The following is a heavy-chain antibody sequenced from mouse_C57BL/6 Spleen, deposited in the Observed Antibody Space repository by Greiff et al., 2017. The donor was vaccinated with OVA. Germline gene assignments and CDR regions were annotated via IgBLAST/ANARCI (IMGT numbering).Heavy chain of an antibody. CDR2: INPSSGYT. V-gene: IGHV1-7*01. CDR1: GYTFTSYW. J-gene: IGHJ2*01. D-gene: IGHD1-1*01. CDR3: AGGITTVVEEDY. Sequence: QVQLQQSGAELAKPGASVKLSCKASGYTFTSYWMHWVKQRPGQGLEWIGYINPSSGYTKYNQKFKDKATLTADKSSSTAYMQLSSLTYEDAAVYYCAGGITTVVEEDYWGQGTTLTVSS.